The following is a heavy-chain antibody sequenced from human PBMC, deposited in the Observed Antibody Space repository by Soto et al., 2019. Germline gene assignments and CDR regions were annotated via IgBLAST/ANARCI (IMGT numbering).Heavy chain of an antibody. J-gene: IGHJ3*02. CDR3: ARRSIAARPQIDDAFDI. D-gene: IGHD6-6*01. Sequence: QVQLVQSGAEVKEPGASVKVSCKASGYTFTRYGISWVRLAPGQGLQWMGWISTYNGNTNYTQKLQDRVTMTTDTSTSKAYMELRSLRSDDTAMYYCARRSIAARPQIDDAFDIWGQGTMVTVSS. CDR2: ISTYNGNT. V-gene: IGHV1-18*01. CDR1: GYTFTRYG.